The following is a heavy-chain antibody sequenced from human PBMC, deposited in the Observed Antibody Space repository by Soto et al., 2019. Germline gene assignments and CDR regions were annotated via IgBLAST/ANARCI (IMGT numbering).Heavy chain of an antibody. V-gene: IGHV3-21*01. Sequence: GGSLRLSCAASGFTFSSYSMNWVRQAPGKGLEWVSSISSSSSYIYYADSVKGRFTISRDNAKNSLYLQMNSLRAEDTTVYYCASSIAAADYGMDVWGQGTTVTVSS. CDR2: ISSSSSYI. J-gene: IGHJ6*02. D-gene: IGHD6-13*01. CDR3: ASSIAAADYGMDV. CDR1: GFTFSSYS.